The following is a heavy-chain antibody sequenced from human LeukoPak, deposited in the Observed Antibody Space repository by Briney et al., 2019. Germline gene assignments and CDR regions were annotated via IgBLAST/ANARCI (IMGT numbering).Heavy chain of an antibody. CDR3: ARAEFSGWYGYYFDY. CDR1: GGSISSGGYY. Sequence: SETLSLTCTVSGGSISSGGYYWSWIRQHPGKGLEWIGYIYYSGSTCYNPSLKSRVTISVDTSKNQFSLKLSSVTAADTAVYYCARAEFSGWYGYYFDYWGQGTLVTVSS. CDR2: IYYSGST. D-gene: IGHD6-19*01. V-gene: IGHV4-31*03. J-gene: IGHJ4*02.